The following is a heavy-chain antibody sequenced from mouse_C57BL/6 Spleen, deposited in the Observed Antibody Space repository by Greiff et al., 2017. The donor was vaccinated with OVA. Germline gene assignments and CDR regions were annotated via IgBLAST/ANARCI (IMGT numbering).Heavy chain of an antibody. CDR3: ARPPITTVVDPNYFDY. V-gene: IGHV14-2*01. CDR2: IDPEDGET. D-gene: IGHD1-1*01. J-gene: IGHJ2*01. Sequence: EVQLQQSGAELVKPGASVKLSCTASGFNIKDYYMHWVKQRTEQGLEWIGRIDPEDGETKYAPKFQGKATITADTSSNTAYLQLSSLTSEDTAVYYCARPPITTVVDPNYFDYWGQGTTLTVSS. CDR1: GFNIKDYY.